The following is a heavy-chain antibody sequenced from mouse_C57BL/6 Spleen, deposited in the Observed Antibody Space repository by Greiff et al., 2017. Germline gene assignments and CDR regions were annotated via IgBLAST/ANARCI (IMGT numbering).Heavy chain of an antibody. CDR1: GYTFTTYP. D-gene: IGHD1-1*01. Sequence: QVQLLQSGAELVKPGASVKMSCTASGYTFTTYPMEWMQQTHGKSLEWIGTFNPNNGDTKYNEKFKGKATLTVDKSSSHVYLELSLFTSADSAFYSSARQSSPFYFDYWGQGTTLTVSS. V-gene: IGHV1-47*01. CDR2: FNPNNGDT. J-gene: IGHJ2*01. CDR3: ARQSSPFYFDY.